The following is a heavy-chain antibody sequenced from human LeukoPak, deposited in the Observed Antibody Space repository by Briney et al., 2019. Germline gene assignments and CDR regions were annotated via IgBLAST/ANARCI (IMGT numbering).Heavy chain of an antibody. CDR1: GGSISSSSYY. Sequence: SETLSLTCTVSGGSISSSSYYWGWIRQPPGKGLEWIGSIYYSGSTYYNPSLKSRVTISVDTSKNQFSLKLSSVTAADTAVYYCARQYGIAAAGTYFQHWGQGTLVTVSS. V-gene: IGHV4-39*01. CDR2: IYYSGST. J-gene: IGHJ1*01. D-gene: IGHD6-13*01. CDR3: ARQYGIAAAGTYFQH.